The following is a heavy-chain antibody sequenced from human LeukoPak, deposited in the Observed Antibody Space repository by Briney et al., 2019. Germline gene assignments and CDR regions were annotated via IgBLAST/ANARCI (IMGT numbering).Heavy chain of an antibody. J-gene: IGHJ4*02. D-gene: IGHD3-10*01. CDR1: GGSISSSNW. Sequence: PSETLSLTCAVSGGSISSSNWWSWVRQPPGKGLEWIGEVHHSGGTNYNPSLKSRVIISADRSNNRFSLSLNSVTAADTAVFYCARGEEYGSGTVHFDYWGQGILVTVSS. V-gene: IGHV4-4*02. CDR3: ARGEEYGSGTVHFDY. CDR2: VHHSGGT.